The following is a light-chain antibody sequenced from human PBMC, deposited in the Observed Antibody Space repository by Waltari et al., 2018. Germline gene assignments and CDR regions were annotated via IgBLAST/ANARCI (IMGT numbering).Light chain of an antibody. V-gene: IGLV1-51*02. J-gene: IGLJ7*01. CDR1: SPNIGNNY. Sequence: QSVLTQPPSVSAAPGPRVTISCSGGSPNIGNNYVSWYRQFQGTAPKLLIYEDSERPSGIPGLFSGSKSGTSATLDITGLQAGDEADYYCGTWDSSLSGAVFGGGTHLTVL. CDR2: EDS. CDR3: GTWDSSLSGAV.